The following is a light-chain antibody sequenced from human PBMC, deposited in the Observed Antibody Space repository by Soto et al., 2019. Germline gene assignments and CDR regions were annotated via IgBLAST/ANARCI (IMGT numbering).Light chain of an antibody. V-gene: IGKV1-27*01. CDR1: QGISNY. J-gene: IGKJ3*01. CDR3: QRYKRAPT. Sequence: DIQMTQSPSSLSASVGDRGTITCRASQGISNYLAWYQQKPGKVPKLLIYAASTLQSGVPSRFSGSGSGTDFTITIGSLQAEDVATYYSQRYKRAPTCGPGTKVDIK. CDR2: AAS.